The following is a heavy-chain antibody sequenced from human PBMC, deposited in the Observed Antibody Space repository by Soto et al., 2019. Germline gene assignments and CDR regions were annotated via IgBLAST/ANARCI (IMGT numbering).Heavy chain of an antibody. CDR1: GCTFSSYA. CDR3: ARVSSSSHSAPFSNYYDYGMDV. D-gene: IGHD6-6*01. CDR2: IIPIFGTA. Sequence: QVQLVQSGAEVKKPGSSVKVSCKASGCTFSSYAISWVRQAPGQGLEWMGGIIPIFGTANYAQKFQGRVTITADESTTKAYMELSSLRSEDTAVYYCARVSSSSHSAPFSNYYDYGMDVWGQGTTVTVSS. J-gene: IGHJ6*02. V-gene: IGHV1-69*01.